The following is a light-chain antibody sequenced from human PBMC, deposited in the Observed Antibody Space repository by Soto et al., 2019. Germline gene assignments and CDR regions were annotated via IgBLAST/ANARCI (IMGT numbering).Light chain of an antibody. V-gene: IGLV8-61*01. CDR3: VLYMGSGISI. J-gene: IGLJ2*01. Sequence: QAVVTQAPSFSVSPGGTVTLTCGLSSGSVSTSYYPTWIQQTPGHTPRTLIHSTNTRSSGVPDRFSGSILGNKAALTITGAQADDESDYYCVLYMGSGISIFGGGTQLTVL. CDR1: SGSVSTSYY. CDR2: STN.